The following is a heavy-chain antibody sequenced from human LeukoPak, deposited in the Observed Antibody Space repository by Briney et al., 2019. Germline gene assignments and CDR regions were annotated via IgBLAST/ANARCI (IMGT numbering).Heavy chain of an antibody. J-gene: IGHJ4*02. D-gene: IGHD3-9*01. CDR3: AKDTYDILTYDY. CDR1: GFTFSSYA. CDR2: ISGSGGST. V-gene: IGHV3-23*01. Sequence: GGSLRLSCAAPGFTFSSYAMSWVRQAPGKGLEWVSAISGSGGSTYYADSVKGRFTISRDNSKNTLYLQMNSLRAEDTAVYYCAKDTYDILTYDYWGQGTLVTVSS.